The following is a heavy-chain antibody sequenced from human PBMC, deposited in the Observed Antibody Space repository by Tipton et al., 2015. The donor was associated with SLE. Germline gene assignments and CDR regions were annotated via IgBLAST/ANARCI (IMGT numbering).Heavy chain of an antibody. CDR3: ARHRWELNY. Sequence: TLSLTCTVSGGSISSGSYYWSWIRQPAGKGLEWIGRIYASGSTNYNPSLKSRVTISVDTSKNQFSLKLTSVTAADTAVYYCARHRWELNYWGQGTLVTVSS. CDR1: GGSISSGSYY. CDR2: IYASGST. J-gene: IGHJ4*02. V-gene: IGHV4-61*02. D-gene: IGHD1-26*01.